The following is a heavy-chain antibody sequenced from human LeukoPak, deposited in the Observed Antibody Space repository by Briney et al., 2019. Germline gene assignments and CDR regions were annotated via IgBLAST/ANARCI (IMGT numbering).Heavy chain of an antibody. D-gene: IGHD4-17*01. CDR3: ARHFVGTVTTSKPIDY. V-gene: IGHV4-39*01. Sequence: SETLSLTCTVSGSSISDPDYFWGWVRQPPGKGPEWIGSNSGATYYHPSLKSRVTISADRPKNQFSLRLRSVTASDTAVYYCARHFVGTVTTSKPIDYWGQGTQATVSS. CDR2: NSGAT. CDR1: GSSISDPDYF. J-gene: IGHJ4*02.